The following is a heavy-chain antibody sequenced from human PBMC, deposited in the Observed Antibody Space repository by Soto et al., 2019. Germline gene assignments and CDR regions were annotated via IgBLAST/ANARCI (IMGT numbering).Heavy chain of an antibody. CDR2: IIPMFGTA. V-gene: IGHV1-69*12. Sequence: QVQLVQSGAEVKKPESSVKVSCTAPGGTFSTYAISWVRQAPGQGLEWMGGIIPMFGTANYAQRFQDRVTINADESTNTVYMELRSLRSEYTAVYFCASGIQLWLRRINDGDSGWGQGTLVTVSS. CDR3: ASGIQLWLRRINDGDSG. CDR1: GGTFSTYA. J-gene: IGHJ4*02. D-gene: IGHD5-18*01.